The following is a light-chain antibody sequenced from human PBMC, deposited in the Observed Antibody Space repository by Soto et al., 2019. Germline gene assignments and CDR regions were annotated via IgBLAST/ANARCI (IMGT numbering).Light chain of an antibody. Sequence: QSVLTQPPSASGTPGQRVTISCSGSTSNVGSNTVNWYQQLPGTAPKLLISSNSQRPSGVPDRFSGSKSGTSASLAISGLQSEDEADYYCAAWDDSLNGPVFGGGTKVTVL. CDR3: AAWDDSLNGPV. CDR1: TSNVGSNT. CDR2: SNS. V-gene: IGLV1-44*01. J-gene: IGLJ2*01.